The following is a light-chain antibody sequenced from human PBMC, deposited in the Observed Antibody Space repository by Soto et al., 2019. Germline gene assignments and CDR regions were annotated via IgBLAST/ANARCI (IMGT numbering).Light chain of an antibody. V-gene: IGKV3-15*01. J-gene: IGKJ2*02. CDR3: QQYCRSGT. CDR1: QSVSSN. CDR2: GAS. Sequence: EMVMTQSPATLSVSPGERATLSCRASQSVSSNVAWYQQIPGQTPRLLIYGASTRATGIPVRFSGSGSGTDFTLTIIRLEPEDFAVYYCQQYCRSGTFGQGTKLEIK.